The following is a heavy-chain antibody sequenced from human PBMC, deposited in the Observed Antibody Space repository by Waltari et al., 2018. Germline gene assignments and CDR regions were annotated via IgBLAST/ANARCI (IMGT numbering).Heavy chain of an antibody. V-gene: IGHV4-34*01. J-gene: IGHJ5*02. D-gene: IGHD3-10*01. CDR3: ARGGVPDYYGEGSYYRNWFDP. CDR2: INHGGVS. CDR1: GGSFSGSH. Sequence: VQLKEWGAGTLKASETLSLTCAVSGGSFSGSHWTWIRQPPGKGLEWLGEINHGGVSNYKSSLKSRVTIVIDTSKNQFSLRLSSVTAADSAVYYCARGGVPDYYGEGSYYRNWFDPWGQGLMVTVSS.